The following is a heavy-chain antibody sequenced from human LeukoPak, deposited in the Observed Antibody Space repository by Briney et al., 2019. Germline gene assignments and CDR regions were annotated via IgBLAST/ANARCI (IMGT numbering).Heavy chain of an antibody. J-gene: IGHJ4*02. CDR1: GGSISSYY. Sequence: SETLSLTCTVSGGSISSYYWTWIRQPPGKGLEWIGFIYYNGRPNYNPSLKSRVTISADTSKNRFSLNLNSVTAADTAVYYCATQFYGLEEPPFDYWGQGTPVTVSS. CDR3: ATQFYGLEEPPFDY. V-gene: IGHV4-59*08. D-gene: IGHD3-10*01. CDR2: IYYNGRP.